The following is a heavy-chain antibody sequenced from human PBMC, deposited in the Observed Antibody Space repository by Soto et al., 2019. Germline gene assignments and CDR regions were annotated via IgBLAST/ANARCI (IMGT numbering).Heavy chain of an antibody. V-gene: IGHV4-39*01. D-gene: IGHD3-10*01. J-gene: IGHJ5*02. Sequence: SETLSLTCTVSGGSIRSDTDYWAWIRQPPGKGPEWIGSIYYSGSTYYNPSLKSRITISVDTSKNQFSLKLNSVTAADTAVYYCARRLEEFGNYWFDPWGQGTLVTVSS. CDR2: IYYSGST. CDR3: ARRLEEFGNYWFDP. CDR1: GGSIRSDTDY.